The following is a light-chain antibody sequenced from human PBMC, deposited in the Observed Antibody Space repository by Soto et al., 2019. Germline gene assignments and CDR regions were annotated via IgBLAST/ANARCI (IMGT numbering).Light chain of an antibody. J-gene: IGKJ1*01. CDR2: DAS. V-gene: IGKV1-5*01. CDR1: QSISSC. CDR3: QQYNTYPWT. Sequence: DIQMTQSPSTLSASVGDRVTITCRASQSISSCLAWYQQKPGKAPKLLIYDASRLESGVPSRFSGSGTGTEFALTISSLQPDDFATYYCQQYNTYPWTFGQGTKVEIK.